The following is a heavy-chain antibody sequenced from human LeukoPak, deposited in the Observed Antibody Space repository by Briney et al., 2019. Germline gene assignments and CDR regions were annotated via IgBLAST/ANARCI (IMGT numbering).Heavy chain of an antibody. J-gene: IGHJ3*02. Sequence: SETLSLTCSVSAGPISTYYWTWVRQPPGKGLEWIGYIYYTGSTNYNPSLKSRVTISVDTSKNQFSLKLSSVTAADTAVYYCARVYGSGYDFRGAFDIWGQGTMVTVSS. CDR1: AGPISTYY. CDR3: ARVYGSGYDFRGAFDI. V-gene: IGHV4-59*01. D-gene: IGHD5-12*01. CDR2: IYYTGST.